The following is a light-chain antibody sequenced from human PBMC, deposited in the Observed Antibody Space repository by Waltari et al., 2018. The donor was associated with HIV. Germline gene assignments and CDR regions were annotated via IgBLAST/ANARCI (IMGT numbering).Light chain of an antibody. Sequence: DIVMTQSPDSLAVSLGERATINCKSSQSILYSSKSQNFLAWYQQKPGQPPKLVMSWACTRESGVPDRFSGSGSGTNFTLTISSLQADDVAVYYCQQYYNTPQTFGQGTKVEIK. CDR1: QSILYSSKSQNF. J-gene: IGKJ1*01. V-gene: IGKV4-1*01. CDR3: QQYYNTPQT. CDR2: WAC.